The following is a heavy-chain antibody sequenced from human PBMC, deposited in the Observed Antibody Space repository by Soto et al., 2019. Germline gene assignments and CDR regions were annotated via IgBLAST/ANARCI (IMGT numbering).Heavy chain of an antibody. D-gene: IGHD3-10*01. CDR3: ARDLDGSGSYYTDY. Sequence: ASVEVSCKASGYVFSGCGINWVRQVPGQGLEWMGWIRPYNGNKNYAQKFQGRVTMTTDTSTSTAYMEMRSLRSDDTAVYYCARDLDGSGSYYTDYWGQGSLVTVS. V-gene: IGHV1-18*01. J-gene: IGHJ4*02. CDR2: IRPYNGNK. CDR1: GYVFSGCG.